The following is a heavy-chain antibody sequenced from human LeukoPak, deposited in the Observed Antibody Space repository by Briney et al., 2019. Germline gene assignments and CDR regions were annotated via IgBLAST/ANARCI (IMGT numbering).Heavy chain of an antibody. D-gene: IGHD3-22*01. CDR2: ISGSGGST. Sequence: GGSLRLSCAASGVTFSSYAMSWVRQAPGKGLEWVSAISGSGGSTYYADSVKGRFTISRDNSKNTLYLQMNSLRAEDTAVYYCAKVSPVVVVITGAFDIWGQGTMVTVSS. CDR3: AKVSPVVVVITGAFDI. V-gene: IGHV3-23*01. CDR1: GVTFSSYA. J-gene: IGHJ3*02.